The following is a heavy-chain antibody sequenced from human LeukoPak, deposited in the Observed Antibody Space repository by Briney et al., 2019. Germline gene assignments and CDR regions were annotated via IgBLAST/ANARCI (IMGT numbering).Heavy chain of an antibody. CDR3: ARGRYDYVWGSYRYTQDFDY. CDR1: GFTFSSYA. D-gene: IGHD3-16*02. J-gene: IGHJ4*02. V-gene: IGHV3-30-3*01. Sequence: GRSLRLSCAASGFTFSSYAMHWVRQAPGKGLEWVAVISYDGSNKYYADSVKGRFTISRDNSKNTLYLQMNSLRAEDTAVYYCARGRYDYVWGSYRYTQDFDYWGQGTLVTVSS. CDR2: ISYDGSNK.